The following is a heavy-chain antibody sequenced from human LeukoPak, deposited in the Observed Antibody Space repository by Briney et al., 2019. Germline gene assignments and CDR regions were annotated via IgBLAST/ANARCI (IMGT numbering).Heavy chain of an antibody. CDR1: GGSITTNY. D-gene: IGHD5-24*01. V-gene: IGHV4-4*07. CDR2: IYTGGST. Sequence: PSETLSLTCTVSGGSITTNYWSWIRQPAGKGLEWIGRIYTGGSTNYNPSLKSRVTMSVDTSKSQFSLKLNSVTAADTAVYYCARDRRDGYNSFYYFGYWGQGTLVTVSS. J-gene: IGHJ4*02. CDR3: ARDRRDGYNSFYYFGY.